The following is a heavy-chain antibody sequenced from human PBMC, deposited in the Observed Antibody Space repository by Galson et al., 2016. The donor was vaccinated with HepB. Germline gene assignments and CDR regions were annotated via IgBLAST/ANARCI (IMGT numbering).Heavy chain of an antibody. CDR3: AKDLGSSPYWYFDL. J-gene: IGHJ2*01. CDR2: VSWNGVSV. Sequence: SLRLSCAASGFTFPGYAMHWVRQVPGKGLEWVSGVSWNGVSVGYADSVKGRFTISRDNAKNSLYLQMNSLRAGDTALYYCAKDLGSSPYWYFDLWGRGTLVTVSS. D-gene: IGHD2-15*01. CDR1: GFTFPGYA. V-gene: IGHV3-9*01.